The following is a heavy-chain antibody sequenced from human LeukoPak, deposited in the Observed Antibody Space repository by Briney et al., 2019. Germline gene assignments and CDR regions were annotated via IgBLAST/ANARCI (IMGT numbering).Heavy chain of an antibody. CDR3: ARADIVVVPAAMSVSWFDP. V-gene: IGHV4-61*08. J-gene: IGHJ5*02. Sequence: PSETLSLTCTVSGGSISSGGYYWSWIRQPPGKGLEWIGYIYYSGSTNYNPSLKSRVTISVDTSKNQFSLKLSSVTAADTAVYYCARADIVVVPAAMSVSWFDPWGQGTLVTVSS. CDR2: IYYSGST. CDR1: GGSISSGGYY. D-gene: IGHD2-2*01.